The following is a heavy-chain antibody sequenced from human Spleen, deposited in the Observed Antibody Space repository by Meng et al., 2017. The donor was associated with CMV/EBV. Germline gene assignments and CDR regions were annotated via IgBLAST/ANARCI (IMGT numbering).Heavy chain of an antibody. CDR2: INHSGST. V-gene: IGHV4-34*01. CDR1: GGSVSGYY. J-gene: IGHJ4*02. CDR3: ARGGRTGTTFPFDY. D-gene: IGHD1-1*01. Sequence: AVYGGSVSGYYWSCIHPTPGKGLEWIGEINHSGSTNYNPSLKSRVTISVDTSKNQFSLKLSSVTAADTAVYYCARGGRTGTTFPFDYWGQGTLVTVSS.